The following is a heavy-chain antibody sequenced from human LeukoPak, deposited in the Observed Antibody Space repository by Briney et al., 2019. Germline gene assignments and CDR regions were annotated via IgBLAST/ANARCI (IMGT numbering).Heavy chain of an antibody. Sequence: PGGSLRLSCAASGFTVSSSYMIWVRQPPGKGLEWVSVIYGGGITYCADSVKGRFTISRDNSKNTLYLQMNSLRAEDTAVYYCARTYGDSPRFDYWGQGTLVTDSS. CDR2: IYGGGIT. CDR1: GFTVSSSY. CDR3: ARTYGDSPRFDY. J-gene: IGHJ4*02. D-gene: IGHD4-17*01. V-gene: IGHV3-66*01.